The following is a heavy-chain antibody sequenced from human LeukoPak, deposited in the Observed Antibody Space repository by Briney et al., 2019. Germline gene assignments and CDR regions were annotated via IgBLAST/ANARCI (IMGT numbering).Heavy chain of an antibody. Sequence: GGSLRLSCAASGFTFSSYSMNWVRQAPGKGLEWVSSISSSSYIYYADSVMGRFTISRDNAKNSLYLQMNSLRAEDTAVYYCARGGVSCSSTSCYGPYWGQGTLVTVSS. CDR1: GFTFSSYS. CDR2: ISSSSYI. D-gene: IGHD2-2*01. CDR3: ARGGVSCSSTSCYGPY. V-gene: IGHV3-21*01. J-gene: IGHJ4*02.